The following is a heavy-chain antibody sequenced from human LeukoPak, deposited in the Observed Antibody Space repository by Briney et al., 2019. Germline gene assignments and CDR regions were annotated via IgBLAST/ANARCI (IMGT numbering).Heavy chain of an antibody. CDR1: GFTFSDFG. J-gene: IGHJ5*01. CDR2: ISYDGSNK. Sequence: GGSLRLSCAASGFTFSDFGMHWVRQAPGKGLEWLAVISYDGSNKYHADSVKGRFTASRDNSRDTLFLQMNSLRTEDTAVYYCAKEGPRASGPILDSWGQGTLVTVSS. CDR3: AKEGPRASGPILDS. D-gene: IGHD6-19*01. V-gene: IGHV3-30*18.